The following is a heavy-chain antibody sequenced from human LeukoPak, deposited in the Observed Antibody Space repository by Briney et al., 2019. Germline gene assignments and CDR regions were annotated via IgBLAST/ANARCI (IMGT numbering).Heavy chain of an antibody. CDR1: GGSISSYY. J-gene: IGHJ4*02. D-gene: IGHD3-10*01. CDR2: IYYSGST. CDR3: ARGSPVGDY. Sequence: SETLSLTCTVSGGSISSYYWSWIRQPPGKGLEWFGYIYYSGSTNYNPSLKSRVTISVDTSKNQFSLKLSSVTAADTAVYYCARGSPVGDYWGQGTLVTVSS. V-gene: IGHV4-59*01.